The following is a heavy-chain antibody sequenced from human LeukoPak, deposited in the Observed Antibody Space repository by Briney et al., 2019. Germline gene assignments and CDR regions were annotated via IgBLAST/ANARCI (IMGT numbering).Heavy chain of an antibody. D-gene: IGHD2-15*01. J-gene: IGHJ4*02. CDR3: AXEVVAATQGFWGAKTTTDY. Sequence: ASVKVSCKASGYTFTGYYMHWVRQAPGQGLEWMGWINPNSGGTNYAQKFQGRVTMTRDTSISTAYMELSRLRSDDPAVYYCAXEVVAATQGFWGAKTTTDYWGQGTLVTVSS. CDR2: INPNSGGT. CDR1: GYTFTGYY. V-gene: IGHV1-2*02.